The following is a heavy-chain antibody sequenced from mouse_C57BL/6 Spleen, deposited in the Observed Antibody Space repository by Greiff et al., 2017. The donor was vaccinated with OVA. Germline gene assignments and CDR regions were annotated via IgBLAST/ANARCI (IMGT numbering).Heavy chain of an antibody. CDR3: ARSEGGTMVTTWFAY. V-gene: IGHV14-2*01. Sequence: VQLKQSGAELVKPGASVKLSCTASGFNIKDYYMHWVKQRTEQGLEWIGRIDPEDGETKYAPKFQGKATITADTSSNTAYLQLSSLTSEDTAVYYCARSEGGTMVTTWFAYWGQGTLVTVSA. CDR2: IDPEDGET. J-gene: IGHJ3*01. D-gene: IGHD2-2*01. CDR1: GFNIKDYY.